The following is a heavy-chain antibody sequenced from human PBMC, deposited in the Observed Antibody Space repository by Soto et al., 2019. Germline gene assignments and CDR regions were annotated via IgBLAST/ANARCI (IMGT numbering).Heavy chain of an antibody. CDR3: ARPPGYISDWYYFDL. J-gene: IGHJ4*02. CDR2: ISPKSGGT. CDR1: GYTFIVYY. V-gene: IGHV1-2*02. Sequence: SSVKVSCKASGYTFIVYYMHWVRQAPGQGFEWMGRISPKSGGTNYAQKFRGRVTMTWDTSLNTAYMELSSLISEDTAVYYCARPPGYISDWYYFDLWGQGTLVTVSS. D-gene: IGHD3-9*01.